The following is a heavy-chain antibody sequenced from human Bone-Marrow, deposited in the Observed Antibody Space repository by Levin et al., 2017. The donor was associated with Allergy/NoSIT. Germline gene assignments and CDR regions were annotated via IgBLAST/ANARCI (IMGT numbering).Heavy chain of an antibody. CDR2: ISYDGSNK. CDR3: AKDYGYSYGYYYYGMDV. Sequence: GGSLRPSCAASGFTFSSYGMHWVRQAPGKGLEWVAVISYDGSNKYYADSVKGRFTISRDNSKNTLYLQMNSLRAEDTAVYYCAKDYGYSYGYYYYGMDVWGQGTTVTVSS. J-gene: IGHJ6*02. V-gene: IGHV3-30*18. D-gene: IGHD5-18*01. CDR1: GFTFSSYG.